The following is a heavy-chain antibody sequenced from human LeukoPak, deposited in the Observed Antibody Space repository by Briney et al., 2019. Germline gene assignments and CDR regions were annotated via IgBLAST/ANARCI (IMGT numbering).Heavy chain of an antibody. Sequence: ASVKVSCKASGYTFTSYYMHWVRQAPGQGLEWMGIINPSGGSTSYAQKFQGRVTMTRDTSTSTVCMELSSLRSEDTAVYYCARDRELRPFDYWGQGTLVTVSS. CDR3: ARDRELRPFDY. D-gene: IGHD1-26*01. J-gene: IGHJ4*02. V-gene: IGHV1-46*01. CDR2: INPSGGST. CDR1: GYTFTSYY.